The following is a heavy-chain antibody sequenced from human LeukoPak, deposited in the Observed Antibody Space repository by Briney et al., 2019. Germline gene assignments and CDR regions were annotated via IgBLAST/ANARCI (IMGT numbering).Heavy chain of an antibody. J-gene: IGHJ4*02. CDR1: GFTFSTYI. CDR3: ARDRGDWLPRDIDY. CDR2: IGTSTSYI. D-gene: IGHD2-21*02. Sequence: GGSLRLSCAASGFTFSTYIMNWVRQTPGKGLEWVSSIGTSTSYIYYADSVKGRFTISRDNAKNSLYLQMNSLRAEDTAVYYCARDRGDWLPRDIDYWGQGTLVTVSS. V-gene: IGHV3-21*01.